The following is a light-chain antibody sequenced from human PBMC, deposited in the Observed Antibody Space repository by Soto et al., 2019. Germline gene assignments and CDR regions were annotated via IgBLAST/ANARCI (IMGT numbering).Light chain of an antibody. V-gene: IGKV3-15*01. CDR3: QQYNNWPPYT. Sequence: ETVMTQSPATLSVSPGERATLSCRASQTIANNLAGYQQRPGQAPRLLIYGASTRATGIPARFSGSGSGTEFTLTISSLQSEDFAIYYCQQYNNWPPYTFGQGTKLEIK. CDR2: GAS. J-gene: IGKJ2*01. CDR1: QTIANN.